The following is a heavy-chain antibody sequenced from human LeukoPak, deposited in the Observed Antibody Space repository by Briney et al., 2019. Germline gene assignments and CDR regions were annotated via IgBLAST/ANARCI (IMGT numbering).Heavy chain of an antibody. Sequence: ASVKVSCKASGGTFSSYAISWVRQAPGQGLEWMGGIIPIFSTANYAQKFQGRVTITADKSTSTAYMELSSLRSEDTAVYYCAKGGSRYYDFWSLPYWGQGALVTVSS. D-gene: IGHD3-3*01. J-gene: IGHJ4*02. CDR3: AKGGSRYYDFWSLPY. CDR1: GGTFSSYA. V-gene: IGHV1-69*06. CDR2: IIPIFSTA.